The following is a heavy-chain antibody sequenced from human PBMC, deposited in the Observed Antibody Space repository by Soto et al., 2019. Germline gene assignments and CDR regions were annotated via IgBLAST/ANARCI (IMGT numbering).Heavy chain of an antibody. J-gene: IGHJ5*02. CDR2: IIPIFGTA. D-gene: IGHD3-3*01. CDR1: GGTFSSYA. V-gene: IGHV1-69*01. CDR3: ARDNGNDFWSGYYTGVYWFDP. Sequence: QVQLVQSGAEVKKPGSSVKVSCKASGGTFSSYAISWVRQAPGQGLEWMGGIIPIFGTANYAQKFQGRVTITADESTSTAYMELSSVRSEDTAVYYGARDNGNDFWSGYYTGVYWFDPWGQGTLVTVSS.